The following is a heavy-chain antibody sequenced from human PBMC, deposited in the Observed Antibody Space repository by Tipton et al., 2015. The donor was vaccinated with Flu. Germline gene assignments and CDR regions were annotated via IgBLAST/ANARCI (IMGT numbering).Heavy chain of an antibody. CDR1: GGSIRSNNYN. CDR3: ATHCVGVCSHAFDI. V-gene: IGHV4-39*07. CDR2: INHSGST. D-gene: IGHD2-21*02. Sequence: TLSLTCTVSGGSIRSNNYNWGWLRQPPGKGLEWIGEINHSGSTNYNPSLKSRVTISGDTSKNQFSLKLSSVTAADTAVYYCATHCVGVCSHAFDIWGQGTMVTVSS. J-gene: IGHJ3*02.